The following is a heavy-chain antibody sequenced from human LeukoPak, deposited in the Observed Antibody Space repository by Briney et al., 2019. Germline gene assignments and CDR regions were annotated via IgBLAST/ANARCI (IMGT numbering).Heavy chain of an antibody. V-gene: IGHV3-7*03. CDR2: IKLDGSEK. J-gene: IGHJ4*02. CDR3: ARDQYDTWSRRGNFDS. CDR1: GFTFSSYW. Sequence: PGGSLRLSCAASGFTFSSYWMSWVRQAPGKGLEWVANIKLDGSEKNYVDSVKGRFTISRDNTKNSLYLQMNSLRVEDTAVFYCARDQYDTWSRRGNFDSWGQGTLVTVSS. D-gene: IGHD3-3*01.